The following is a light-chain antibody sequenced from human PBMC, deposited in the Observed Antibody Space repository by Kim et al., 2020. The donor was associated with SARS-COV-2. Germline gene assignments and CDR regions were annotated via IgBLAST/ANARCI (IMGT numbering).Light chain of an antibody. Sequence: ASVGDRVTITCRASQSIDRWLAWYQQKPGTAPKLLIYDASSVESGVPSRFSGSGSGTEFTLTISSLQPDDFATYYCQHHNTYPITFGQGTRLEIK. CDR2: DAS. CDR3: QHHNTYPIT. J-gene: IGKJ5*01. CDR1: QSIDRW. V-gene: IGKV1-5*01.